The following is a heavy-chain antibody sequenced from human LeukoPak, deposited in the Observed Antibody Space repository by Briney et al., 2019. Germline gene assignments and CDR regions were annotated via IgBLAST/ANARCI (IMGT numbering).Heavy chain of an antibody. J-gene: IGHJ4*02. Sequence: GGSLRLSCAAPGFTFSSYAMSWVRQAPGKGLEWVSVISGSGGSTYYADSVKGRFTISRDNSKNTLYLQMNSLRAEGTAVYYCAKDRSYGLFDYWGQGTLVTVSS. V-gene: IGHV3-23*01. CDR1: GFTFSSYA. CDR3: AKDRSYGLFDY. CDR2: ISGSGGST. D-gene: IGHD5-18*01.